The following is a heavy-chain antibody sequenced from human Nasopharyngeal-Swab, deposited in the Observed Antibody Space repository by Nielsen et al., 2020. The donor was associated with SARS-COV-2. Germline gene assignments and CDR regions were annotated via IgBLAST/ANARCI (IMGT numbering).Heavy chain of an antibody. CDR1: GYCFTSYW. V-gene: IGHV5-51*01. D-gene: IGHD5-12*01. Sequence: NVSCKGSGYCFTSYWFGWVSQMPGKGLEWMGIIYHGDSDTRYSPSFQGQVTISADKSISTAYLQWSSLKASDTAMYYCASSDIVATFDAFDIWGQGTMVTVSS. J-gene: IGHJ3*02. CDR2: IYHGDSDT. CDR3: ASSDIVATFDAFDI.